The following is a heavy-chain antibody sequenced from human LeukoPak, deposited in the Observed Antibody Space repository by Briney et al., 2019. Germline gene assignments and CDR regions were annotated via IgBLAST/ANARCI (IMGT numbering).Heavy chain of an antibody. CDR2: IIPSFAIA. Sequence: VASVKVSCKASGGTFSSHAISWVRQAPGQGLEWMGGIIPSFAIANYAQKFQGRVTITADESTSTAYMELSSLRSEDTAVYYCARRAGYYYDSSGYTHFDYWGQGTLVTVSS. V-gene: IGHV1-69*13. CDR1: GGTFSSHA. D-gene: IGHD3-22*01. J-gene: IGHJ4*02. CDR3: ARRAGYYYDSSGYTHFDY.